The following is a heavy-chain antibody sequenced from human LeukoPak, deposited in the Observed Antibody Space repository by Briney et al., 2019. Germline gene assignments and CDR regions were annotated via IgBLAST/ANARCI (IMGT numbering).Heavy chain of an antibody. CDR1: GFTFSSYA. Sequence: HPGGSLRLSCAASGFTFSSYAMHWVRQAPGKGLEWVAVIWYDGSNKYYADSVKGRFTISRDNSKNTLYLQMNSLRAEDTAVYYCARDGGYDFWSGYYQDYWGQGTLVTVSS. CDR3: ARDGGYDFWSGYYQDY. CDR2: IWYDGSNK. D-gene: IGHD3-3*01. V-gene: IGHV3-33*08. J-gene: IGHJ4*02.